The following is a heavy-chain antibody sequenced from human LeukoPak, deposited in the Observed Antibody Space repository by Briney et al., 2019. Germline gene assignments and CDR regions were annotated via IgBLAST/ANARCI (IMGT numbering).Heavy chain of an antibody. CDR3: ARGPPDCSSTSCYAFDAFDI. D-gene: IGHD2-2*01. V-gene: IGHV4-39*07. CDR1: GGSISITSYY. CDR2: MVASGST. J-gene: IGHJ3*02. Sequence: SETLSLACTVSGGSISITSYYWGWIRQPAGKGLEWIGGMVASGSTYYKPSLKSPCTMSVATSKNQFSLKLSSVTAADTAVYYCARGPPDCSSTSCYAFDAFDIWGQGTMVTVSS.